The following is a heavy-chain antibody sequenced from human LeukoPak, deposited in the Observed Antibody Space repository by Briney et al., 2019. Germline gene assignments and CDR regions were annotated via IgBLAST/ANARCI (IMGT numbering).Heavy chain of an antibody. Sequence: ASVKVSCKATGYRFTDYYLNWLRQAPGQGPEWMGQINSKSGDTQYAQKFQGRVTMTRDTSISTVYMELSGLRSDDTAIYYCARLKGESDYWGQGTQVTVSA. CDR1: GYRFTDYY. CDR3: ARLKGESDY. CDR2: INSKSGDT. V-gene: IGHV1-2*06. J-gene: IGHJ4*02.